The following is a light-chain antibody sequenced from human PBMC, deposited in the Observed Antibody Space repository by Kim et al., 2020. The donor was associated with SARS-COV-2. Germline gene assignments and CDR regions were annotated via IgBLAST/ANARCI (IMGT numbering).Light chain of an antibody. CDR1: QSISSH. V-gene: IGKV1-39*01. J-gene: IGKJ3*01. CDR3: QQNYITPLT. Sequence: DIQMTQSPSSLSASVGDRVTITCRTTQSISSHLNWYQQKPGRVPKLLISAASTLQSGVPSRFSGTGSETDFTLTISSLQPEDFSTYFCQQNYITPLTFGPGTKVYIK. CDR2: AAS.